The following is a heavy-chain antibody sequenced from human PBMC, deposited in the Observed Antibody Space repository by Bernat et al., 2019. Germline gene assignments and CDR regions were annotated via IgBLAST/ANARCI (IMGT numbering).Heavy chain of an antibody. CDR1: GFTVFNNH. V-gene: IGHV3-66*04. Sequence: EVQLVESGGDLVQPGGSLRLPCAIPGFTVFNNHVTWVRQAPGKGLEWVSIIYDGGSTIYADSVKGRFTISRNNSKNIVYLQMNSVTAEDTAVYYCVGLGANSVWGQGTLVTVSS. D-gene: IGHD2-15*01. CDR3: VGLGANSV. J-gene: IGHJ4*02. CDR2: IYDGGST.